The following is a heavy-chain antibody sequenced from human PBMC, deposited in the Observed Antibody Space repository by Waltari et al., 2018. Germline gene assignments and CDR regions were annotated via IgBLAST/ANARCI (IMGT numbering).Heavy chain of an antibody. D-gene: IGHD6-19*01. J-gene: IGHJ4*02. CDR1: GFTLSNYW. Sequence: EAQQVESGGDLVQPGGSLRLSCVVSGFTLSNYWLSWVRQAPGKGLEWVANINKEGTETYYVDSVRGRFTSSKDDAKNSVYLQMNSLKVEDTAVYYCIRDYGSPYWGQGTLVTVSS. V-gene: IGHV3-7*03. CDR2: INKEGTET. CDR3: IRDYGSPY.